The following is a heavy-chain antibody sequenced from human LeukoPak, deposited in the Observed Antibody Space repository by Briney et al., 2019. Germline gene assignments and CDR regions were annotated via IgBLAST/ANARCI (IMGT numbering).Heavy chain of an antibody. CDR1: GDSISKNIYY. CDR3: ARFPMPALGTAVVPVIY. Sequence: KSSETLSLTCVVFGDSISKNIYYWSWIRQPPGKGLEWIGSLSRDTYSDPSLMSRVSIFRGTSSNEFSLRLTSVTAADTAVYYCARFPMPALGTAVVPVIYWGQGTLVTVSS. D-gene: IGHD1/OR15-1a*01. J-gene: IGHJ4*02. V-gene: IGHV4-39*07. CDR2: LSRDT.